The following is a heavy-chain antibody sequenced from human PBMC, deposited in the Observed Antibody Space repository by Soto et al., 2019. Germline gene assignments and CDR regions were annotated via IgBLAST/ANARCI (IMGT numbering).Heavy chain of an antibody. CDR3: ARDLTRVGLPDSSSQGAFDY. J-gene: IGHJ4*02. CDR1: GFTFSSYA. D-gene: IGHD3-22*01. V-gene: IGHV3-30-3*01. CDR2: ISYDGSNK. Sequence: GGSLRLSCAASGFTFSSYAMHWVRQAPGKGLEWVAVISYDGSNKYYADSVKGRFTISGDNSKNTLYLQMNSLRAEDTAVYYCARDLTRVGLPDSSSQGAFDYWGQGTLVTVSS.